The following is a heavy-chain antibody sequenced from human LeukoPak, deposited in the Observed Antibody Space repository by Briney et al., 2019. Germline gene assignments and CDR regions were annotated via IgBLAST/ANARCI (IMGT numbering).Heavy chain of an antibody. J-gene: IGHJ6*03. D-gene: IGHD2-15*01. V-gene: IGHV3-23*01. CDR1: GFTFSNHG. CDR3: AKDWRRIVVVGPITRHGNYMDV. CDR2: ISPSGDIT. Sequence: GGSLRLSCAASGFTFSNHGMNWVRQAPGKGLEWVSGISPSGDITYYADSLKGRFTISRDNSKNTLYLQMNSLRPEDTAVYYCAKDWRRIVVVGPITRHGNYMDVWGKGTTVTISS.